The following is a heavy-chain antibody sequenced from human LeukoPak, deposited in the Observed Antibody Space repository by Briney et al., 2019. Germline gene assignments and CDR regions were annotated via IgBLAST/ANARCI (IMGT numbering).Heavy chain of an antibody. CDR1: GFTVSSNF. CDR3: AIQLWFLGGRYFDY. CDR2: IKQDGSEK. J-gene: IGHJ4*02. V-gene: IGHV3-7*01. Sequence: GGSLRLSCAASGFTVSSNFVSWVRQAPGKGLEWVANIKQDGSEKYYVDSVKGRFTISRDNAKNSLYLQMNSLRAEDTAVYYCAIQLWFLGGRYFDYWGQGTLVTVSS. D-gene: IGHD5-18*01.